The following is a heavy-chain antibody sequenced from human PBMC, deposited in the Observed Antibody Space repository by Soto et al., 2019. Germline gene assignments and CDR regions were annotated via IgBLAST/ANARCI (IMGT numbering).Heavy chain of an antibody. CDR2: IHYSGRT. D-gene: IGHD3-10*01. CDR3: GGHGWGTYSPFDY. Sequence: TSETLSLTCTVSGGSITGAYYYWGWIRQSPGKGLEYIGSIHYSGRTYYNPSLQGRVTVSVDTSKNQFSLRLVSVTAADTVVYYCGGHGWGTYSPFDYWGQGPLVTVS. J-gene: IGHJ4*02. V-gene: IGHV4-39*01. CDR1: GGSITGAYYY.